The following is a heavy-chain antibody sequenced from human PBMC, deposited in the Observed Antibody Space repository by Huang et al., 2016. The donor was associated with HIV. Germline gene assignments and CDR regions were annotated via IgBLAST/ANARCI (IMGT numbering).Heavy chain of an antibody. V-gene: IGHV5-51*01. Sequence: DVRLVQSGAEVKKPGESLKISCQGSGYSFSTYWIAWVRQVPCKGLEWFGVIDPDDPATTFIPSFRCQVTRSADTSIKAAFLQWSSLKASDTATYYCARLAITCNHGECHSENYFDFWGQGTLVTVS. J-gene: IGHJ4*02. CDR2: IDPDDPAT. CDR3: ARLAITCNHGECHSENYFDF. CDR1: GYSFSTYW. D-gene: IGHD2-8*01.